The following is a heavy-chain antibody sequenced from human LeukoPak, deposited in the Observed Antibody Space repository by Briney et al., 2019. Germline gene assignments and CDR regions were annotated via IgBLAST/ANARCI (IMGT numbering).Heavy chain of an antibody. D-gene: IGHD5/OR15-5a*01. Sequence: GGSLRLSCAVSGFTVSRNYMNWVRQAPGKGLEWVSVIYGGGSTYYADSVKGRLTISRDNSKSTLYLQMNSLRAEDTAVYYCARGAGNTVSTRFFDYWGQGTLVTVSS. CDR2: IYGGGST. V-gene: IGHV3-53*01. CDR3: ARGAGNTVSTRFFDY. CDR1: GFTVSRNY. J-gene: IGHJ4*02.